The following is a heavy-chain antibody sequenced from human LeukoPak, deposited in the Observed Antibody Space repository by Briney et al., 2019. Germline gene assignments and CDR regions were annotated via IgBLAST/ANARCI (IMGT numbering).Heavy chain of an antibody. Sequence: GGSLRLSCAASGFTFSRYAMNWVRQAPGKGLEWVSAISGNGGNTYYADSVKGRFTISRDNSKNTLFLQMNSLRAEDTAIYYCAKDRAGSIAACPGDYWGQGTLVTASS. D-gene: IGHD6-6*01. CDR1: GFTFSRYA. CDR2: ISGNGGNT. CDR3: AKDRAGSIAACPGDY. V-gene: IGHV3-23*01. J-gene: IGHJ4*02.